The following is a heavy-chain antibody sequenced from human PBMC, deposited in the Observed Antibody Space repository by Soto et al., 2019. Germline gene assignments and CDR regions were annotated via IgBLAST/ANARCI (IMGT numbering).Heavy chain of an antibody. CDR3: ARDSSSWTTGLLDY. D-gene: IGHD6-13*01. Sequence: PSETLSLTCTVSGGSISSRGYHWSWIRQPSGKGLEWIGCIYYSGSTYYNPSLKSRVTMSLDTSKNQISVKLSSVTAADTAVYYCARDSSSWTTGLLDYWGQGTLVT. V-gene: IGHV4-30-4*01. CDR2: IYYSGST. J-gene: IGHJ4*02. CDR1: GGSISSRGYH.